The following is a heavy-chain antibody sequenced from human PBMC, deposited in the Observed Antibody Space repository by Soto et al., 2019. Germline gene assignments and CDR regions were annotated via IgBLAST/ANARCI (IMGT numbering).Heavy chain of an antibody. Sequence: ASVKVSCKASGYTFTNYAIHWVRQAPGQRPERIGWINAAVGNTKYSQKFLARVTITRDTSANTAYLELSSLRSDDTGVYYCARAGTIGRYIYYYGLDVWGQGTTVTVSS. D-gene: IGHD1-1*01. CDR1: GYTFTNYA. J-gene: IGHJ6*02. CDR3: ARAGTIGRYIYYYGLDV. V-gene: IGHV1-3*01. CDR2: INAAVGNT.